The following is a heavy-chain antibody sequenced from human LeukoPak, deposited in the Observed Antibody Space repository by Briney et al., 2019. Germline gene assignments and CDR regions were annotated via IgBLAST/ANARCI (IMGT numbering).Heavy chain of an antibody. CDR3: ARVKRGGYFDY. CDR2: ISSTSNTI. D-gene: IGHD3-10*01. J-gene: IGHJ4*02. CDR1: GFPFSTYT. V-gene: IGHV3-48*01. Sequence: GSLRLSCVASGFPFSTYTVHWVRQAPGKGLEWISYISSTSNTIYYGDSVKGRFIVSRDNAKNSLYLQMNSLRVEDTAVYYCARVKRGGYFDYWGQGTLVTVSS.